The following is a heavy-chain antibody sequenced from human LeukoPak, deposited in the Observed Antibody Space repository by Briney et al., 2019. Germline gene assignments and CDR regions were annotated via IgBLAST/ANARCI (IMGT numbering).Heavy chain of an antibody. V-gene: IGHV4-59*02. CDR2: FYHSGGT. J-gene: IGHJ3*02. D-gene: IGHD2-15*01. Sequence: SETLSLTCAVSGGSVSGYYWGWIRQTPEKGLEWIGYFYHSGGTNYNPSLESRATISVDTSKNQFSLKLTSVTAADTAVYYCARVTLGYCSGGSCYPSVNAFDIWGQGTMVTVSS. CDR1: GGSVSGYY. CDR3: ARVTLGYCSGGSCYPSVNAFDI.